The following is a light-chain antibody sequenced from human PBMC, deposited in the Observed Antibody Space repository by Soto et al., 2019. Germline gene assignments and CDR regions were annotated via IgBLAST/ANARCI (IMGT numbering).Light chain of an antibody. CDR1: QGIGND. Sequence: AIQMAQSPSSLSASVGDRVTITCRASQGIGNDVGWFQQKPGKAPKLLIYAAATLQSGVPSRFSGSSSGTDFTLTISSLQPEDFATYYCLQEHNYPLTFGGGTKVEIK. V-gene: IGKV1-6*02. CDR2: AAA. J-gene: IGKJ4*01. CDR3: LQEHNYPLT.